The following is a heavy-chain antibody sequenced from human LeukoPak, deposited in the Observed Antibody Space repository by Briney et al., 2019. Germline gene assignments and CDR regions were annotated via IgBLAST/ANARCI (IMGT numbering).Heavy chain of an antibody. CDR3: ARGYNLPRITMIVVVISGGFDY. J-gene: IGHJ4*02. CDR1: GFTFSSYA. CDR2: ISYDGSNK. V-gene: IGHV3-30-3*01. Sequence: PTGGSLRHSCAASGFTFSSYAMHWVRQAPGKGLEWVAVISYDGSNKYYADSVKGRFTISRDNSKNTLYLQMNSLRAEDTAVYYCARGYNLPRITMIVVVISGGFDYWGQGTLVTVSS. D-gene: IGHD3-22*01.